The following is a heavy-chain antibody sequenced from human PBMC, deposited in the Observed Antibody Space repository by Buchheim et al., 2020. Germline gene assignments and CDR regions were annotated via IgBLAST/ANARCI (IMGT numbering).Heavy chain of an antibody. D-gene: IGHD3-22*01. Sequence: QVQLVESGGGVVQPGRSLRLSCAASGFTFSSYGMHWVRQAPGKGPEWVAVISYDGSNKYYADSVKGRFTISRDNSKNTLYLQMNSLRAEDTAVYYCHYYDSSGYYADYWGQGTL. CDR3: HYYDSSGYYADY. V-gene: IGHV3-30*03. CDR1: GFTFSSYG. J-gene: IGHJ4*02. CDR2: ISYDGSNK.